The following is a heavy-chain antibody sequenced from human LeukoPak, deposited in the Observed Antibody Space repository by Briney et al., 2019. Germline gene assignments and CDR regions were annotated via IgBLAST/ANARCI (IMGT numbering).Heavy chain of an antibody. CDR1: GYTFISHY. Sequence: ASVKVSCKASGYTFISHYMHWVRQAPGQGLEWMGIINPFGGSTSYAQKFHDRVTMTRDTSTSTVYMELSSLRSEDTAVYYCARDGAAAAGNAFDIWGQGTMVTVSS. J-gene: IGHJ3*02. CDR3: ARDGAAAAGNAFDI. D-gene: IGHD6-13*01. CDR2: INPFGGST. V-gene: IGHV1-46*01.